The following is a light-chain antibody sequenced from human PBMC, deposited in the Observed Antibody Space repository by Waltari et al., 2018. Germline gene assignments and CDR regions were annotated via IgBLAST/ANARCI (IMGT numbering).Light chain of an antibody. V-gene: IGLV2-14*03. J-gene: IGLJ3*02. Sequence: QSALTQPASLSGAPGQPIPISCTGTSSDVGGHNHVFWYQQHPGQAPKHVIYEVTKGHSGVAERFAASKSGNTASVTISGLQPEDAADYYCNPCTSSNTWVFGGWTRVTV. CDR1: SSDVGGHNH. CDR3: NPCTSSNTWV. CDR2: EVT.